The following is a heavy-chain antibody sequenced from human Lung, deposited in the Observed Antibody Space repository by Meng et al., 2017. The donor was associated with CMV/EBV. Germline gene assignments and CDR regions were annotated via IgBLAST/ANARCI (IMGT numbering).Heavy chain of an antibody. D-gene: IGHD3-10*01. CDR3: AREGTMVRGVYYYYYGMDV. Sequence: LSCTVSGGSISSSSYYWGWIRQPPGRGLEWIGTIYYSGSTYYNPSLKSRVTISLDTSKNQFSLKLSSVTAADTAVYYCAREGTMVRGVYYYYYGMDVWGQG. V-gene: IGHV4-39*07. CDR2: IYYSGST. J-gene: IGHJ6*01. CDR1: GGSISSSSYY.